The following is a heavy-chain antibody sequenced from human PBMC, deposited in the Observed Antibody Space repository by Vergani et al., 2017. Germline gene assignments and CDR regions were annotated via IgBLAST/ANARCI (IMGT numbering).Heavy chain of an antibody. CDR2: IKQDGSEK. D-gene: IGHD3-16*01. CDR3: ARDLRGSYYYYYMDV. V-gene: IGHV3-7*01. CDR1: GFTFSSYW. J-gene: IGHJ6*03. Sequence: EVQLVESGGGLVHPGGSLRLSCAASGFTFSSYWMSWVRQAPGKGLEWVANIKQDGSEKYYVDSVKGRFTISRDNAKNSLYLQMNSLRAEDTAVYYCARDLRGSYYYYYMDVWGKGTTVTVSS.